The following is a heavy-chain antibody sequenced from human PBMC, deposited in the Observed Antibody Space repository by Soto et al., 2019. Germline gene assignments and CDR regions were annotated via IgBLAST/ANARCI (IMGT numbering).Heavy chain of an antibody. J-gene: IGHJ3*02. D-gene: IGHD3-3*01. Sequence: ASVKVSCKASGYTFTSYGISWVRQAPGQGLEWLGWISTYNGNTNYAQKLQGRVTVTTDTSTSTAYMELRSLRSDDTAVYYCARGRYDFWSGYYRVAAFDIWGQGTMVTVSS. V-gene: IGHV1-18*04. CDR2: ISTYNGNT. CDR1: GYTFTSYG. CDR3: ARGRYDFWSGYYRVAAFDI.